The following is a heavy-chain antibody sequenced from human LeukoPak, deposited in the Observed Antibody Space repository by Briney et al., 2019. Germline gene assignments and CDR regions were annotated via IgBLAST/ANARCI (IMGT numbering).Heavy chain of an antibody. J-gene: IGHJ6*02. Sequence: GGSLRLSCAASGFTFSSYAMSWVRQAPGKGQEWVSAISGSGGSTYYADSVKGRFTISRDNSKNTLYLQMNSLRAEDTAVHYCAKRITMVRGVIPYYYYGMDVWGQGTTVTVSS. CDR3: AKRITMVRGVIPYYYYGMDV. D-gene: IGHD3-10*01. V-gene: IGHV3-23*01. CDR1: GFTFSSYA. CDR2: ISGSGGST.